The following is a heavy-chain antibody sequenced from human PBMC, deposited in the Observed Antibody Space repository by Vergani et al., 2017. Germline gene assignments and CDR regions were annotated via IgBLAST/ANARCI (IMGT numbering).Heavy chain of an antibody. J-gene: IGHJ4*02. CDR3: AKLGTYYYDSSGYPFH. Sequence: EVQLLESGGGLVQPGGSLRLSCAASGFTFSSYAMSWVRQAPGKGLEWVSAISGSGGSTYYADSVKGRFTISRDNSKNTLYLQMNSLRAEDTAAYYCAKLGTYYYDSSGYPFHWGQGTLVTVSS. CDR1: GFTFSSYA. CDR2: ISGSGGST. D-gene: IGHD3-22*01. V-gene: IGHV3-23*01.